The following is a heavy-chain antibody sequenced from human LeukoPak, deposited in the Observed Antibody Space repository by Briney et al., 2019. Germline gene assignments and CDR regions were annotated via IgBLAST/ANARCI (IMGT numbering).Heavy chain of an antibody. CDR1: GGSFSGYY. D-gene: IGHD2-2*01. J-gene: IGHJ5*02. CDR3: ARGHHRVVPAAITGVRRFNWFDP. CDR2: INHSGST. Sequence: KPSETLSLTCAVYGGSFSGYYWSWIRQPPGKGLEWIGEINHSGSTNYSPSLKSRVTISVDTSKNQFSLKLSSVTAADTAVYYCARGHHRVVPAAITGVRRFNWFDPWGQGTLVTVSS. V-gene: IGHV4-34*01.